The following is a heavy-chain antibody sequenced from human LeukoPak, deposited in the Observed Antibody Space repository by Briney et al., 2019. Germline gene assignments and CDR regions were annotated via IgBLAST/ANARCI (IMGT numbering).Heavy chain of an antibody. V-gene: IGHV1-3*01. Sequence: ASVRVSCKASGYTFINFAINWGRQAPGQRPEWMGWINAYNGNTKYSQKFQDRVTITRDTSASTAYMELTNLTSEDTAVYYCARGPRAAADDYWGQGSLVTVSS. CDR1: GYTFINFA. CDR2: INAYNGNT. J-gene: IGHJ4*02. CDR3: ARGPRAAADDY. D-gene: IGHD6-13*01.